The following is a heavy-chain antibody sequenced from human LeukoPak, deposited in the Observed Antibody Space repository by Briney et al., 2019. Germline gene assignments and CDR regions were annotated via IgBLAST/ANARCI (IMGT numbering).Heavy chain of an antibody. J-gene: IGHJ6*02. Sequence: GGSLRLSCAASGFTFSSYAISWVRQAPGQGLEWMGGIIPIFGTANYAQKFQGRVTITADESTSTAYMELSSLRSEDTAVYYCARARLYYDSSGYGYYYGMDVWGQGTTVTVSS. CDR1: GFTFSSYA. CDR2: IIPIFGTA. CDR3: ARARLYYDSSGYGYYYGMDV. D-gene: IGHD3-22*01. V-gene: IGHV1-69*01.